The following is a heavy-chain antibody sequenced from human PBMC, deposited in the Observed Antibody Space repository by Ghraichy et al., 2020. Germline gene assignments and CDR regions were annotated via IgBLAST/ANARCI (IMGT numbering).Heavy chain of an antibody. D-gene: IGHD6-13*01. CDR3: ARHSLTHSSSPTEGECAFDI. J-gene: IGHJ3*02. V-gene: IGHV4-39*01. CDR1: GGSISSSSYY. Sequence: SETLSLTCTVPGGSISSSSYYWGWIRQPPGKGLEWIGSIYYSGSTYYNPSLKSRVTISVDTSKNQFSLKLSSVTAADTAVYYCARHSLTHSSSPTEGECAFDIWGQGTMVTVSS. CDR2: IYYSGST.